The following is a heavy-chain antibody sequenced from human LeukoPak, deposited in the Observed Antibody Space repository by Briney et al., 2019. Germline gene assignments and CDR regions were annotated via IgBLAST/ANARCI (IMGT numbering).Heavy chain of an antibody. D-gene: IGHD1-26*01. CDR2: IDPNSGGT. CDR1: GYTFTGYY. V-gene: IGHV1-2*02. CDR3: ARDGERDRWELGYYYYYYYMDV. Sequence: GASVKISCKASGYTFTGYYMHWVQQAPGQVLEWMGWIDPNSGGTNYAQKFQGRVTMTRDTSISTAYMELSRLRSDDTAVYYCARDGERDRWELGYYYYYYYMDVWGKGTTVTVSS. J-gene: IGHJ6*03.